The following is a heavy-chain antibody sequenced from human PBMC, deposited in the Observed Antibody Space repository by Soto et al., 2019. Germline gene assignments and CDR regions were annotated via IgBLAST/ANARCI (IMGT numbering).Heavy chain of an antibody. J-gene: IGHJ5*02. V-gene: IGHV1-18*01. CDR2: ISAYNGNT. Sequence: GASVKVSCKASGYTFTSYGISWVRQAPGQGLEWMGWISAYNGNTNYAQKLQGRVTMTTDTSTSTAYMELRSLRSDDTAVYYCGRRRVTPGDGSSWALNWFDPWGQGTLVTVPS. D-gene: IGHD6-13*01. CDR1: GYTFTSYG. CDR3: GRRRVTPGDGSSWALNWFDP.